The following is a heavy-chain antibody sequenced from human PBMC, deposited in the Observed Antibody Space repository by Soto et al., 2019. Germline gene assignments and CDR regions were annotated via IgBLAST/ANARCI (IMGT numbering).Heavy chain of an antibody. V-gene: IGHV3-15*01. J-gene: IGHJ4*02. CDR2: IKSDAYGGAI. D-gene: IGHD2-8*01. CDR1: ESLLSIAG. CDR3: TTTKGRLEPPTNDF. Sequence: EVQLVESGGGLVKPGGPFDPPGAALESLLSIAGLIWVRGPPGKGLEWVGRIKSDAYGGAIDYAAPVKGRFTISRDDSKNTLFLQMNNLRAEDTAVYSCTTTKGRLEPPTNDFWGQGTPVIVSS.